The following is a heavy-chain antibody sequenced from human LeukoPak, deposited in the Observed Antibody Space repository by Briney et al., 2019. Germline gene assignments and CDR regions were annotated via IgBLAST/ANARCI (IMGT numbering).Heavy chain of an antibody. J-gene: IGHJ4*02. CDR3: ARGGLYGDPFDY. Sequence: SETLSLTCTVSGGSISSYYWSWIRQPPGKGLEWIGYIYYSGSTNYNPSLKSRVTISVDTSKNQSSLKLSSVTAADTAVYYCARGGLYGDPFDYWGQGTLVTVSS. D-gene: IGHD4-17*01. CDR2: IYYSGST. V-gene: IGHV4-59*01. CDR1: GGSISSYY.